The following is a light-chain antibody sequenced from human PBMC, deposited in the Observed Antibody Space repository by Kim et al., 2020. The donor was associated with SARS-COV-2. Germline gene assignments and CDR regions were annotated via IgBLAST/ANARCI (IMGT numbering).Light chain of an antibody. Sequence: GKTVTVPCTRSSGSIASNYVQWYQQSPGSAPTTVIYEDNQRPSGVPDRFSGSIDSSSNSASLTISGLKTEDEADYYCQSYDSSNWVFGGGTKLTVL. CDR3: QSYDSSNWV. CDR2: EDN. CDR1: SGSIASNY. V-gene: IGLV6-57*03. J-gene: IGLJ3*02.